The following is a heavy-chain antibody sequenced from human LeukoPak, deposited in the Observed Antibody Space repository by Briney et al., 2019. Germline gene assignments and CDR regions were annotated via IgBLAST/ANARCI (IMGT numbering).Heavy chain of an antibody. CDR3: AREDIVVVPAAFYYYGMDV. V-gene: IGHV4-39*02. J-gene: IGHJ6*02. CDR1: GGSISSSSYY. D-gene: IGHD2-2*01. Sequence: PSETLSLTCTVSGGSISSSSYYWGWIRQPPGKGLEWIGSIYYSGSTYYNPSLKSRVTISVDTSKNQFSLKLSSETAADTAVYYCAREDIVVVPAAFYYYGMDVWGQGTTVTVSS. CDR2: IYYSGST.